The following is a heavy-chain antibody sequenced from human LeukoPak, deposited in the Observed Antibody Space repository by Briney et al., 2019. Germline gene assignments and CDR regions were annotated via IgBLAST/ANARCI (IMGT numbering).Heavy chain of an antibody. CDR3: AKGLDIVVVVVPFDY. Sequence: GRSLRLSCAASGFTFSSYPMHWVRQAPGKGLEWVAVISYDGSNKYYADSVKGRFTISRDNSKNTLYLQVNSLRAEDTAVYYCAKGLDIVVVVVPFDYWGQGTLVTVSS. CDR2: ISYDGSNK. CDR1: GFTFSSYP. D-gene: IGHD2-15*01. J-gene: IGHJ4*02. V-gene: IGHV3-30-3*01.